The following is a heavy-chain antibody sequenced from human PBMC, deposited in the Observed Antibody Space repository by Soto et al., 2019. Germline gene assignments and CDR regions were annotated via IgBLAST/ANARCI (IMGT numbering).Heavy chain of an antibody. Sequence: GESLKSSCKGSGYSFTSYWIACVRQMPWKGLEWMVIIYPGDSDTRYSTSFQGQVTISADKSISNAYLQWSSLKASDTAMYYCERITYYYYGMAFWGQGTTVTISS. V-gene: IGHV5-51*01. CDR2: IYPGDSDT. CDR3: ERITYYYYGMAF. CDR1: GYSFTSYW. D-gene: IGHD1-20*01. J-gene: IGHJ6*01.